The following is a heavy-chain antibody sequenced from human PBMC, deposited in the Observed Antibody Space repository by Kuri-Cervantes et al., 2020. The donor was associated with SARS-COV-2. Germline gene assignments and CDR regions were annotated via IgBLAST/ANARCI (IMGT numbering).Heavy chain of an antibody. CDR3: ARTHDSSGYYYVGRRGQFDY. CDR2: IKQDGSEK. V-gene: IGHV3-7*01. J-gene: IGHJ4*02. D-gene: IGHD3-22*01. Sequence: LSLTCAASGLTFSNYWMRWVRQAPGKGLEWVANIKQDGSEKYYVDSVKGRFTISRDNAKNSLYLQMNSLRAEDTAVYYCARTHDSSGYYYVGRRGQFDYWGQGTLVTVSS. CDR1: GLTFSNYW.